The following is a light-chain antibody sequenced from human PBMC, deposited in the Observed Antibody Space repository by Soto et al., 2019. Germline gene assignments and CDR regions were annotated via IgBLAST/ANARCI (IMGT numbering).Light chain of an antibody. V-gene: IGLV4-69*01. CDR3: QTWAPGIPV. Sequence: QPVLTQSPSASASLGASVKLTCTLSSGHSRYAIAWHQQQPEKGPGYLMKFNIDGSHSKGDGIPDRFSGSSSAAERDLTSSSIQDEDEGDYCCQTWAPGIPVFGGGTKLTVL. CDR1: SGHSRYA. CDR2: FNIDGSH. J-gene: IGLJ2*01.